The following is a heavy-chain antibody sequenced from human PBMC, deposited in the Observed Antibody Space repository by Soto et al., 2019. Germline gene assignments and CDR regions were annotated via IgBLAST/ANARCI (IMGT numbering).Heavy chain of an antibody. CDR1: GGSISSRSSY. CDR3: ARSNGIGAAATFDS. J-gene: IGHJ4*02. V-gene: IGHV4-39*01. Sequence: SETLSLTCTASGGSISSRSSYWGWIRQPPGKGLEWIGSGHYSGSTYYNVPLKSRVIISVDTSENQFSLKLSSLTAADTAVYYCARSNGIGAAATFDSWGQGAKVTVSS. CDR2: GHYSGST. D-gene: IGHD6-13*01.